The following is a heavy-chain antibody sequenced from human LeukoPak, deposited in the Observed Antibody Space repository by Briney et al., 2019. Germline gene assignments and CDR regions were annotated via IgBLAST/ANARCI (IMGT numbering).Heavy chain of an antibody. CDR1: GGTFSSYA. Sequence: SVKVCCKGSGGTFSSYAIRWVRQAPGQGLEWMGGIIPIFGTANYAQKFQGRGTITADKSTSTAYMELSSLRSEDTAVYYCARGRYDILTGYSDDAFDIWGQGTMVTVSS. J-gene: IGHJ3*02. V-gene: IGHV1-69*06. CDR3: ARGRYDILTGYSDDAFDI. CDR2: IIPIFGTA. D-gene: IGHD3-9*01.